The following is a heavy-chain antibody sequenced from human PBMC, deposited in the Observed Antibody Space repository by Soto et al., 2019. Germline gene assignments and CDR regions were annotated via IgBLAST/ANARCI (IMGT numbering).Heavy chain of an antibody. CDR1: GFTFSSYD. D-gene: IGHD6-19*01. J-gene: IGHJ2*01. CDR3: AKDPGGAGRYWYFDL. Sequence: EVQLLESGGGLVQPGGSLRLSCAASGFTFSSYDMTWVRQAPGKGLEWVSAVSGNGGSTYYAGSVNGRFTISRDNSKNALYLQMNSVRAEDTAVYYCAKDPGGAGRYWYFDLWGRGTLVTVSS. CDR2: VSGNGGST. V-gene: IGHV3-23*01.